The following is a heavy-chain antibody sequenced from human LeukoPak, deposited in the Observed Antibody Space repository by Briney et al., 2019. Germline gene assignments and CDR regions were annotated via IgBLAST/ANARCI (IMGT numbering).Heavy chain of an antibody. CDR2: IYPGDSDT. CDR1: GYSFTSYW. J-gene: IGHJ4*02. D-gene: IGHD3-22*01. Sequence: GESLKISCKGSGYSFTSYWIGWVRQMPGKSLEWMGIIYPGDSDTRYSPSFQGQVTISADKSISPAYLQWSSLKASDPAMYYCASLSRVDYYASRGYYPAYWGQGTMVTVSS. V-gene: IGHV5-51*01. CDR3: ASLSRVDYYASRGYYPAY.